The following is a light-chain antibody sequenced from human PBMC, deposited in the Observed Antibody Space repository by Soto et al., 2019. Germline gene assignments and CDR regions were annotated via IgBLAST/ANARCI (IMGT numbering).Light chain of an antibody. CDR2: RNN. CDR3: AAWDASLSGRVV. Sequence: QSVLPQPPSASGTPGQRVTISCSGSSSNIGSNYVYWYQQLPEPAPKLLIYRNNQRPSGVPDRFSGSKSGTSASLAISGLRSEDEADYYCAAWDASLSGRVVFGVGTQVTVL. J-gene: IGLJ2*01. V-gene: IGLV1-47*01. CDR1: SSNIGSNY.